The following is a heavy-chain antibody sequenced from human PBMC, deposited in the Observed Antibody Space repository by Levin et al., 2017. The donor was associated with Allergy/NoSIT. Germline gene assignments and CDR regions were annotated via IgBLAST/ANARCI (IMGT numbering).Heavy chain of an antibody. V-gene: IGHV3-7*05. CDR1: GFNFRSFW. D-gene: IGHD6-13*01. Sequence: GGSLRLSCAASGFNFRSFWVGWVRQAPGKGLEWVANIKQDGSEEYYVDSVRGRFTISRDNFKNSLYLQMNSLRADDTALYFCARIPDSSSWYFDLWGQGTLVTVSS. CDR3: ARIPDSSSWYFDL. J-gene: IGHJ4*02. CDR2: IKQDGSEE.